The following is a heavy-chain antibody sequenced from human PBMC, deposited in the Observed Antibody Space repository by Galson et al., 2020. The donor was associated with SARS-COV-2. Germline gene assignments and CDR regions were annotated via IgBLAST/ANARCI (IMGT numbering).Heavy chain of an antibody. J-gene: IGHJ4*02. D-gene: IGHD2-8*02. CDR3: ATPPDTGGTYLDN. CDR2: VDGHGSK. V-gene: IGHV3-53*01. Sequence: QLGESLKISCSASALRVIDNYISWVRQVPGTSLEIVAMVDGHGSKNYAESVRGRFSVSRDYWRNMVYLQMNNLRVEDTAIYYCATPPDTGGTYLDNWDQKTLVTVSS. CDR1: ALRVIDNY.